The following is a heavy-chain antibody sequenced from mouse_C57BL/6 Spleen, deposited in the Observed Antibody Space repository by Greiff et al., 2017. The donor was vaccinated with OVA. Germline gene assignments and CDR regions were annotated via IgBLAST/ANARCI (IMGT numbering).Heavy chain of an antibody. CDR3: TLYGNSFAY. J-gene: IGHJ3*01. CDR1: GFTFSNYW. D-gene: IGHD2-1*01. Sequence: DVMLVESGGGLVQPGGSMKLSCVASGFTFSNYWMNWVRQSPEKGLEWVAQIRLKSDNYATHYAESVKGRFTISRDDSKSSVYLQMNNLRAEDTGIYYCTLYGNSFAYWGQGTLVTVSA. CDR2: IRLKSDNYAT. V-gene: IGHV6-3*01.